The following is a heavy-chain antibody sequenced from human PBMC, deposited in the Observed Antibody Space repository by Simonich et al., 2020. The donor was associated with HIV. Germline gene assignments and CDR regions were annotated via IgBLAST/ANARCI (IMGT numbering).Heavy chain of an antibody. CDR3: ASGGSISSVWADDY. CDR2: ISYYGSNK. D-gene: IGHD3-16*01. CDR1: GFTFSSYA. V-gene: IGHV3-30*07. Sequence: QVQLVESGGGVVQPGRSLRLSCAASGFTFSSYAMHWVRQAPGKGLDWVAVISYYGSNKYYADSVKGRFTISRDNSKNTLDLKMNSLRAEDTAVYYRASGGSISSVWADDYWGQGTLVTVSS. J-gene: IGHJ4*02.